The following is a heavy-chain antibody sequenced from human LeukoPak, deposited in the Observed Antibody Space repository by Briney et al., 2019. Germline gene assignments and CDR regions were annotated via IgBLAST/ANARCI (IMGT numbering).Heavy chain of an antibody. Sequence: ASVKVSCKASGYTFTSYGISWVRQAPGQGLEWMGWISAYNGNTNYAQKLQGRVTMTTDTSTSTAYMELSRLRSDDTAVYYCASDGSNRLNFDYWGQGTLVTVSS. CDR2: ISAYNGNT. D-gene: IGHD1-14*01. J-gene: IGHJ4*02. V-gene: IGHV1-18*01. CDR3: ASDGSNRLNFDY. CDR1: GYTFTSYG.